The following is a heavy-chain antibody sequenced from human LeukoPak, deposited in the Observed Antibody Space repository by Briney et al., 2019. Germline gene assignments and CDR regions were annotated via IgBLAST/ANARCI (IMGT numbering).Heavy chain of an antibody. Sequence: AASVKVSCKASGYTFTSYDINWVRQATGQGLEWMGWMNTKSGNTGYAQKLQGRVTMSMDTSITTAYMELTSLRSDDTAVYYCVAMLYWGQGTLVTVSS. CDR2: MNTKSGNT. V-gene: IGHV1-8*01. CDR1: GYTFTSYD. J-gene: IGHJ4*02. D-gene: IGHD3-16*01. CDR3: VAMLY.